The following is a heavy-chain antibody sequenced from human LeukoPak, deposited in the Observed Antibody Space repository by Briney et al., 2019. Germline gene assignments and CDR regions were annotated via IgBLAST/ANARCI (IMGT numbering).Heavy chain of an antibody. CDR3: AELGITMIGGV. CDR1: GFTFSSYE. CDR2: ISSSGSTI. Sequence: GGSLRLSCAASGFTFSSYEMNWGRQAPGKGLEWVSCISSSGSTIYYADSVKGRFTISRDNAKNSLYLQMNSLRAEDTAVYYCAELGITMIGGVWGQGTTVTISS. V-gene: IGHV3-48*03. D-gene: IGHD3-10*02. J-gene: IGHJ6*02.